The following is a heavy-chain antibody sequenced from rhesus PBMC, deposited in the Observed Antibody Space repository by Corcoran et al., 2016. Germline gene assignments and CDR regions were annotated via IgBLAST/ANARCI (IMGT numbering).Heavy chain of an antibody. J-gene: IGHJ4*01. D-gene: IGHD6-31*01. Sequence: QVQLQESGPGLVKPSEPLSLTCSVSGGSVRGGFSWNWIRHSPGKGLEGMGYLSDSGATYYNASLKNRVTISKDTSKNQFSLKLSSVTAADTAVYYCGRSGAATGAYWGQGVLVTVSS. CDR2: LSDSGAT. CDR1: GGSVRGGFS. V-gene: IGHV4-76*01. CDR3: GRSGAATGAY.